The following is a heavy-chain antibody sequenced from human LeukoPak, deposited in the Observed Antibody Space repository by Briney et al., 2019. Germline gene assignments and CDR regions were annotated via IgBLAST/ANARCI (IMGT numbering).Heavy chain of an antibody. V-gene: IGHV1-18*01. CDR1: GYTFTSYG. CDR2: ISAYNGDT. J-gene: IGHJ3*02. CDR3: ARAGPSPHRITLIVVASTTDAVDI. D-gene: IGHD3-22*01. Sequence: ASVKVSCKASGYTFTSYGISWVRQAPGQGLEWMGWISAYNGDTNYAQKLQGRVTMTTDTSTSTAYMELRSLRSDDTAVYYCARAGPSPHRITLIVVASTTDAVDILGLGKMVTESS.